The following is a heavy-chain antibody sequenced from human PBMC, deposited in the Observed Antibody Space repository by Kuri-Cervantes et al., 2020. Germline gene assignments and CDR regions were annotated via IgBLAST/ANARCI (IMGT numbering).Heavy chain of an antibody. CDR3: AREVYDHDTFDI. Sequence: GESLKISCAASGFTFSRYSVNWVRQAPGRGLEWVSSIGSSSSYIYYADSVKGRFTISRDNAKNSLYLQMNSLRAEDTAVYYCAREVYDHDTFDIWGQGTMVTVSS. V-gene: IGHV3-21*03. J-gene: IGHJ3*02. CDR1: GFTFSRYS. CDR2: IGSSSSYI. D-gene: IGHD3-22*01.